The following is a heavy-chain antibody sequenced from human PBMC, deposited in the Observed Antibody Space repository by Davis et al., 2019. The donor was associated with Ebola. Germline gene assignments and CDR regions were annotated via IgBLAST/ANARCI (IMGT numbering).Heavy chain of an antibody. CDR1: GFTFSGSA. D-gene: IGHD6-19*01. J-gene: IGHJ6*02. V-gene: IGHV3-73*01. CDR3: AREGEEEWLLVYYYYGMDV. Sequence: GGSLRLSCAASGFTFSGSAMHWVRQASGKGLEWVGRIRSKANSYATAYAASVKGRFTISSDDSKTTAYLQMNSLKTEDTAVYYCAREGEEEWLLVYYYYGMDVWGQGTTVTVSS. CDR2: IRSKANSYAT.